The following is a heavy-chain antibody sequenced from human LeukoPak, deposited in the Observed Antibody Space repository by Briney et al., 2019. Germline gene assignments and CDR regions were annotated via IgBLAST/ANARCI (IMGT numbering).Heavy chain of an antibody. Sequence: SETLSLTCTVSGGSISSYYWSWIRQPPGKGLEGIGYNYTSGSTNYNPSLKSRVTISVDTSKNQFSLKLSSVTAADTAVYYCARLYQLHNWNLWFSLENWFDPWGQGTLVTVSS. CDR3: ARLYQLHNWNLWFSLENWFDP. J-gene: IGHJ5*02. D-gene: IGHD1-7*01. CDR1: GGSISSYY. V-gene: IGHV4-4*09. CDR2: NYTSGST.